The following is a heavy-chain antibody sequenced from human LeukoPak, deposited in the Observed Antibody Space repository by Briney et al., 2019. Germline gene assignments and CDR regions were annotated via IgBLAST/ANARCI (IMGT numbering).Heavy chain of an antibody. Sequence: GGSLRLSCVASGFTFSSDSMNWVRQAPGKGMEWVSYIDSTSGYIYYADSVKGRFTISRDNAKNSLYLQMNSLSAEDTAVYYCARETSGSYPITYFDSWGQGALVTVSS. D-gene: IGHD3-10*01. CDR1: GFTFSSDS. CDR2: IDSTSGYI. V-gene: IGHV3-21*01. J-gene: IGHJ4*02. CDR3: ARETSGSYPITYFDS.